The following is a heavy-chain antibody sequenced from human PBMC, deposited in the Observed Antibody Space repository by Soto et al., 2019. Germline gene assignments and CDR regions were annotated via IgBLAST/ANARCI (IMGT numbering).Heavy chain of an antibody. D-gene: IGHD1-1*01. CDR3: ARWKQPLFDY. V-gene: IGHV3-30-3*01. J-gene: IGHJ4*02. CDR1: GFTVSAYT. Sequence: ESGGGVVQPGRSLRLSCAASGFTVSAYTMHWVRQAPGKGLEWVAVISSDGNHKYYTDSVKGRFTISRDTSTNTLYLQMNSLRAEDTAVYYCARWKQPLFDYWGQGTLVTVSS. CDR2: ISSDGNHK.